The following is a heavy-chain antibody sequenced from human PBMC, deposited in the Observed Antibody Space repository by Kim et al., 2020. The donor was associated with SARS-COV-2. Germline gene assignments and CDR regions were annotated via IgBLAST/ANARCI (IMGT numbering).Heavy chain of an antibody. CDR3: ARDQGGWLRRADYYYYGMDV. V-gene: IGHV6-1*01. CDR2: TYYRSKWYN. CDR1: GDSVSSNSAA. D-gene: IGHD5-12*01. J-gene: IGHJ6*02. Sequence: SQTLSLTCAISGDSVSSNSAAWNWIRQSPSRGLEWLGRTYYRSKWYNDYAVSVKSRITINPDTSKNQFSLQLNSVTPEDTAVYYCARDQGGWLRRADYYYYGMDVWGQGTTVTVSS.